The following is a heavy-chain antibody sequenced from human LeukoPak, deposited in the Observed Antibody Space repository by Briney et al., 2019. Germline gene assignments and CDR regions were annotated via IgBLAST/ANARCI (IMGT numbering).Heavy chain of an antibody. J-gene: IGHJ4*02. Sequence: GGSLRLSCAASGFTFSSYSMNWVRQAPGKGLEWVSYISSSSSTIYYADSVKGRFTISRDNAENSLYLQMNSLRAEDTAVYYCARRYYDFWSGRLDYWGQGTLVTVSS. CDR2: ISSSSSTI. D-gene: IGHD3-3*01. CDR1: GFTFSSYS. V-gene: IGHV3-48*04. CDR3: ARRYYDFWSGRLDY.